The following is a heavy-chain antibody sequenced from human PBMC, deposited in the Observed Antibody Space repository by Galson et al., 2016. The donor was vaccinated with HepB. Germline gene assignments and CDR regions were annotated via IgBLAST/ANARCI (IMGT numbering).Heavy chain of an antibody. J-gene: IGHJ4*02. CDR1: AFTFTNYG. D-gene: IGHD4-11*01. CDR3: ATMDYNANSAY. V-gene: IGHV3-23*01. Sequence: SLRLSCAASAFTFTNYGMTWGRQAPGKGLEWVSAISGSGDKTYYADSMSGRFTISRDNSKNMLYLQMNSPRAEDTAVYYCATMDYNANSAYWGQGTLVTVSS. CDR2: ISGSGDKT.